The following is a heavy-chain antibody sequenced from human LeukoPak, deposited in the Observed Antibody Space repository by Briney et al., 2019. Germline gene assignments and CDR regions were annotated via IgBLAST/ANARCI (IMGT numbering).Heavy chain of an antibody. CDR1: GFTFSSYS. V-gene: IGHV3-21*01. D-gene: IGHD3-22*01. Sequence: GRSLRLSCAASGFTFSSYSMNWVRQAPGKGLEWVSSISRSSNYKYYADSVKGRFTISRDNAKNPLYLQMNSLRAEDTALYYCASSRYDSSGYYGIIGYWGQGTLVTVSS. CDR3: ASSRYDSSGYYGIIGY. CDR2: ISRSSNYK. J-gene: IGHJ4*02.